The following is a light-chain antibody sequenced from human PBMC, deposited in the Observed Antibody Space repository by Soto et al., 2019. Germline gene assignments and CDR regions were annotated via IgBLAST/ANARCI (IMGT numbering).Light chain of an antibody. J-gene: IGKJ1*01. CDR2: GAS. CDR1: QSVSSSY. V-gene: IGKV3-20*01. Sequence: EIVFTQSPGTLSLSPGERATLSSRASQSVSSSYLAWYQQKPGQAPRLLIYGASSRATGIPDRFSGSGSGTDFTLTISRLEPEDFAVYYCQQYGSSTWTFGQGTKV. CDR3: QQYGSSTWT.